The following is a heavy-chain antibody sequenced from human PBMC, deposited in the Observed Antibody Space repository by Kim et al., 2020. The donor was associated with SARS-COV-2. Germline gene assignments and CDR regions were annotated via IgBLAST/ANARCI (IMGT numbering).Heavy chain of an antibody. CDR3: ARVWYYGSGSYYTHWFDP. V-gene: IGHV4-38-2*02. CDR2: IYHSGST. CDR1: GYSISSGYY. J-gene: IGHJ5*02. D-gene: IGHD3-10*01. Sequence: SETLSLTCTVSGYSISSGYYWGWIRQPPGKGLEWIGSIYHSGSTYYNPSLKSRVTISVDTSKNQFSLKLSSVTAADTAVYYCARVWYYGSGSYYTHWFDP.